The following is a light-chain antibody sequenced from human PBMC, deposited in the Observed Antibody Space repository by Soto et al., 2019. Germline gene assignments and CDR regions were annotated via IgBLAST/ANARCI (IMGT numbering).Light chain of an antibody. Sequence: QSVLTQPPSASGTPGQRVTISCSGSSSNIGTNTVTWYQQLPGRAPKLLIHTDHQRPSGVPDRFSGSKSGTSASLAISGLQSYDEYTYYCAAWDDSLNAPLFGGGTKLTVL. V-gene: IGLV1-44*01. J-gene: IGLJ2*01. CDR3: AAWDDSLNAPL. CDR1: SSNIGTNT. CDR2: TDH.